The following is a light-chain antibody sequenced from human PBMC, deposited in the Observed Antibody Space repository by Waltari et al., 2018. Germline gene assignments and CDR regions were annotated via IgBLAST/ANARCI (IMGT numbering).Light chain of an antibody. V-gene: IGKV3-15*01. Sequence: ESVLTQSPATLSMSPGQRATLSCRASQSVGGNLAWYQQRPGQAPRLLIFGASIRASGIPARFSGSGSGTEFTLTISSLQSEDFAVYYCLQYNNWPRTFGQGTKVEVK. J-gene: IGKJ1*01. CDR3: LQYNNWPRT. CDR2: GAS. CDR1: QSVGGN.